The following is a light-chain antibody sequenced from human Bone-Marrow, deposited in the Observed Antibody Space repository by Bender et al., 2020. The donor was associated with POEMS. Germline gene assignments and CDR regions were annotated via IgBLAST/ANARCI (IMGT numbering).Light chain of an antibody. V-gene: IGLV1-40*01. CDR2: GYN. CDR1: SSNTGSGYD. Sequence: QSVLTQPPSVSGAPGQRVTISCTGSSSNTGSGYDINWYQHLPGTAPKLLIYGYNNRPSGVPDRFSGSKSGTSASLAITGLQAEDEADYYCSSVVGRKNSWVFGGGTKLTVL. J-gene: IGLJ3*02. CDR3: SSVVGRKNSWV.